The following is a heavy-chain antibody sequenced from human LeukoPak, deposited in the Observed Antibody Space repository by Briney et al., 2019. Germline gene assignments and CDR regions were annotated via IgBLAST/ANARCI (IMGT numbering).Heavy chain of an antibody. CDR1: GGYIDITNY. CDR3: AREGGFYRPLDY. Sequence: SGTLSLTCGVSGGYIDITNYWSWVRQAPGKGLEWIGEIAHDGTTNYNPSLWSRVAMSFDRANNQFSLSLTSVTAADTAVYYCAREGGFYRPLDYSGQGTLVTVSS. CDR2: IAHDGTT. D-gene: IGHD3-3*01. J-gene: IGHJ4*02. V-gene: IGHV4-4*02.